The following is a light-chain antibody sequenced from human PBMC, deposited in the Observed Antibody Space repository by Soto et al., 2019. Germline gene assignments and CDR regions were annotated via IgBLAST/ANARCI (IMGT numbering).Light chain of an antibody. CDR3: QQYGSSPWT. CDR1: QSVRSN. V-gene: IGKV3-20*01. CDR2: GAS. Sequence: ELVMTQSPATLSVSPGERATLSCRASQSVRSNLAWYQQKPVQAPRLLIYGASSRATGIPDRFSGSGSGTDFTLTISRLEPEDFAVYYCQQYGSSPWTFGQGTKVDIK. J-gene: IGKJ1*01.